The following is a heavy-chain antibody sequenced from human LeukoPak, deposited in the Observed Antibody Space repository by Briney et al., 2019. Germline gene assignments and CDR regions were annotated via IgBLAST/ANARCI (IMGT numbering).Heavy chain of an antibody. CDR3: ARDTSSWYDH. Sequence: GASVTVSCKTSAYTFTAYYMHWVRLAPGQGLEWMGWINPNTGVTSYPQSFQGRVTMTRDTSISTAYMELTNLRSDDTAVYYCARDTSSWYDHWGQGTLVTVSS. CDR2: INPNTGVT. J-gene: IGHJ5*02. V-gene: IGHV1-2*02. CDR1: AYTFTAYY. D-gene: IGHD3-3*01.